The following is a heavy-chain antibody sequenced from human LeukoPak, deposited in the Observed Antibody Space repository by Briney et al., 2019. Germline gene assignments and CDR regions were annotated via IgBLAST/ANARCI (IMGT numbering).Heavy chain of an antibody. J-gene: IGHJ4*02. CDR3: ARVVIGSGWYGGFDY. V-gene: IGHV3-30-3*01. CDR2: ISYDGSNK. Sequence: GGSLRLSCAASGFTFSSYAMHWVRQAPGKGLEWVAVISYDGSNKYYADSVKGRFTISRDNSKNTLYLQMNSLRAEDTVVYYCARVVIGSGWYGGFDYWGQGTLVTVSS. CDR1: GFTFSSYA. D-gene: IGHD6-19*01.